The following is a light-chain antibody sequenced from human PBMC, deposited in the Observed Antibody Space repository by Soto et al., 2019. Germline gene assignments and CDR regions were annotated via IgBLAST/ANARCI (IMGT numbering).Light chain of an antibody. V-gene: IGKV3-20*01. CDR2: GAS. J-gene: IGKJ1*01. Sequence: ESVLTQFPGTLSLSPGERATLSCRASQSVGSNYLAWYQQRPGQPPNLLIFGASHRAPDIPDRFSGSGSGTDFTLTISRLEPEDFAVYYCQQYGSSIQTFGQGTKVDNK. CDR3: QQYGSSIQT. CDR1: QSVGSNY.